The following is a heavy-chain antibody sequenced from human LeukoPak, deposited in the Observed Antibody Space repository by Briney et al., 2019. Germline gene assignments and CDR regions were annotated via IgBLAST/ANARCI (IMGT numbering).Heavy chain of an antibody. Sequence: GGSLRLSCAASGFTFSSYSMNWVRQAPGKGLEWVSCISSSSSYIYYADSVKGRFTISRDNSKNSLYLQMNSLRAEDTAVYYCATYSGYDLGYYYYYMDVWGKGTTVTVSS. CDR3: ATYSGYDLGYYYYYMDV. CDR1: GFTFSSYS. V-gene: IGHV3-21*01. D-gene: IGHD5-12*01. CDR2: ISSSSSYI. J-gene: IGHJ6*03.